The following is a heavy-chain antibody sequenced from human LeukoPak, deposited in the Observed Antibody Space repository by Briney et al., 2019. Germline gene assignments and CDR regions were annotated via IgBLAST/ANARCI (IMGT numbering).Heavy chain of an antibody. V-gene: IGHV3-23*01. CDR1: GFTFSSYA. J-gene: IGHJ4*02. CDR2: ISGSGGST. D-gene: IGHD6-13*01. Sequence: RGSLRLSCAASGFTFSSYAMSWVRQAPGKGLEWVSAISGSGGSTYYADSVKGRFTISRDNSKNTPYLQMNSLRAEDTAVYYCAKDTTGYSSSWYDWGQGTLVTVSS. CDR3: AKDTTGYSSSWYD.